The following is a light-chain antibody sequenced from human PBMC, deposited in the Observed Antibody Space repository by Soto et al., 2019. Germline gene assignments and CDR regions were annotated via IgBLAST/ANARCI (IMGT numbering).Light chain of an antibody. V-gene: IGKV1-5*01. CDR2: DVS. Sequence: DIQMTQSPSTLSASEGDRVTITCRASESIGNWLAWYQQKPGKAPYLLISDVSSLERGVPSRFSGSGSGTEITLTISSMQPDDFATFYCQQYNGYSRAFGQGTKVDIK. J-gene: IGKJ1*01. CDR3: QQYNGYSRA. CDR1: ESIGNW.